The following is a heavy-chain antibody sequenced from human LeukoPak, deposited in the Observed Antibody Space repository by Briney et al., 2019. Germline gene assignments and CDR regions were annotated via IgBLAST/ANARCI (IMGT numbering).Heavy chain of an antibody. CDR1: GGSFSGYY. V-gene: IGHV4-34*01. CDR2: INHSGST. CDR3: ARDDSQDIVVVPAAIGHWFDP. J-gene: IGHJ5*02. D-gene: IGHD2-2*01. Sequence: SETLSLTCAVYGGSFSGYYWSWIRQPPGKGLEWIGEINHSGSTYYNPSLKSRVTISVDTSKNQFSLKLSSVTAADTAVYYCARDDSQDIVVVPAAIGHWFDPWGQGTLVTVSS.